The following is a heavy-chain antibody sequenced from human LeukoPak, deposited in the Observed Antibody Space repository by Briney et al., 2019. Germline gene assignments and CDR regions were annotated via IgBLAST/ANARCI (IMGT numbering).Heavy chain of an antibody. J-gene: IGHJ4*02. CDR1: GGSISSGDYY. CDR3: ARLGGATVTTHNFDY. V-gene: IGHV4-30-4*08. D-gene: IGHD4-17*01. Sequence: SETLSLTCTVSGGSISSGDYYWSWIRQPPGKGLEWIGYIYYSGSNYYNPSLKSRFTISVDTSKNQLSLKLSSVTAADTAVYYCARLGGATVTTHNFDYWGQGTLVTVSS. CDR2: IYYSGSN.